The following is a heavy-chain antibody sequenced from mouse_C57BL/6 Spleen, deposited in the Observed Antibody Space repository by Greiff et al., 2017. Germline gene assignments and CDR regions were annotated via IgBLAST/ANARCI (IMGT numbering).Heavy chain of an antibody. V-gene: IGHV3-6*01. D-gene: IGHD1-1*01. CDR1: GYSITSGYY. CDR2: ISYDGSN. J-gene: IGHJ3*01. CDR3: ARNYGSSEGFAY. Sequence: EVQLKESGPGLVKPSQSLSLTCSVTGYSITSGYYWNWIRQFPGNKLEWMGYISYDGSNNYNPSLKNRISITRDTSKNQFFLKLNSVTTEDTATYYCARNYGSSEGFAYWGQGTLVTVSA.